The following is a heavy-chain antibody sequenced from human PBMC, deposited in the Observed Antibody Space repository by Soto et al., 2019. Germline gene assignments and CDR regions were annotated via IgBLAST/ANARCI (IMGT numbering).Heavy chain of an antibody. CDR3: ARDRKQRRTHAFDI. J-gene: IGHJ3*02. CDR1: GGSISSGGYY. D-gene: IGHD6-19*01. Sequence: SETLSLTCTVSGGSISSGGYYWSWIRQHPGKGLEWIGYIYYSGSTYYNPSLKSRVTISVDTSKNQFSLKLSSVTAADTAVYYCARDRKQRRTHAFDIWGQGTMVTVSS. CDR2: IYYSGST. V-gene: IGHV4-31*03.